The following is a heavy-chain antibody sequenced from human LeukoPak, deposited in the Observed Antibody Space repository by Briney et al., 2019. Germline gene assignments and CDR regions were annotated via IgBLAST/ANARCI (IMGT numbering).Heavy chain of an antibody. CDR2: VYSSGNT. CDR1: GGSISSYY. V-gene: IGHV4-59*01. J-gene: IGHJ4*02. D-gene: IGHD3-22*01. Sequence: SETLSLTCTVSGGSISSYYWGWIRQSPGKGLELIGYVYSSGNTNYNPSLKSRVTISVDPSKNQFSLNLSSVSAADMAVYYCARGRLGGYYDYWGQGTLVTVSS. CDR3: ARGRLGGYYDY.